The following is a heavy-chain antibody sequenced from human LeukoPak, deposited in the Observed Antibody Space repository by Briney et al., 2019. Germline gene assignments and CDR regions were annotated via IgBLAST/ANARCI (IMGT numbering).Heavy chain of an antibody. Sequence: PGGSLRLSCTASGFTFGDYAVSWVRQAPGKGLVWVGFIRSIAYGGTTEYGASVKDRFTISRDDSENIVYLQMNSLKTEDTAVYYCTRRIAGAWIDYWGQGTLVTVSS. J-gene: IGHJ4*02. D-gene: IGHD6-13*01. CDR2: IRSIAYGGTT. CDR3: TRRIAGAWIDY. CDR1: GFTFGDYA. V-gene: IGHV3-49*04.